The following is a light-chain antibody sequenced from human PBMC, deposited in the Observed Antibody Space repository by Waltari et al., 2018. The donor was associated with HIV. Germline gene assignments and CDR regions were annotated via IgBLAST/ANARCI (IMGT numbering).Light chain of an antibody. V-gene: IGLV3-19*01. Sequence: SSELTQDPAVSVALGQTVRITCQGDSLRSYSANWYQQKPGQAPLLVIYAKNHRPSGIPDRFSGSSSGNTASLTITGAQAEDEADYYCNSRDSSDNPVVFGGGTTLTV. CDR1: SLRSYS. CDR2: AKN. J-gene: IGLJ3*02. CDR3: NSRDSSDNPVV.